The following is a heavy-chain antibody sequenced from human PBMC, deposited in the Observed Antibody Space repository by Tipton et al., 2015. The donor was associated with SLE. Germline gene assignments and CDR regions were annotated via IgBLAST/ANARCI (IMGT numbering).Heavy chain of an antibody. D-gene: IGHD6-13*01. V-gene: IGHV4-34*01. CDR1: GGSFSGYY. CDR2: INHSGST. J-gene: IGHJ6*02. CDR3: ARGISGYSSSWYYYYYVMDV. Sequence: TLSLTCAVYGGSFSGYYWSWIRQPPGKGLEWIGEINHSGSTNYNPSLKSRVTISLDTSKNQFSLKVSSVTAADTAVYYCARGISGYSSSWYYYYYVMDVWGQGTTVTVSS.